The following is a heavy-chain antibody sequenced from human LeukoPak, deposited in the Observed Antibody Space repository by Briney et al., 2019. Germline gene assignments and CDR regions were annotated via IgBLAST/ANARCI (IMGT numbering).Heavy chain of an antibody. J-gene: IGHJ3*02. CDR1: GFTFSSYA. V-gene: IGHV3-30-3*01. D-gene: IGHD3-22*01. Sequence: SGGSLRLSCAASGFTFSSYAMHWVRQAPGKGLEWVAVISYDGSNKYYADSVKGRFTISRDNSKNTLYLQMNSLRAEDTAVHYCARDYYYDSSGRDAFDIWGQGTMVTVSS. CDR2: ISYDGSNK. CDR3: ARDYYYDSSGRDAFDI.